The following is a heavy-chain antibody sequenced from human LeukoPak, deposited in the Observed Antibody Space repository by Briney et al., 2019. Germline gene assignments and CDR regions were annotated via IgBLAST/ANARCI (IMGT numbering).Heavy chain of an antibody. J-gene: IGHJ4*02. D-gene: IGHD5/OR15-5a*01. CDR1: GFTSSDYY. V-gene: IGHV3-11*01. Sequence: GGSLRLSCAASGFTSSDYYMSWIRQAPGKALEWVSYITSSGSAIYYADSVKGRFTISRDNARNSLYLQMNGLRVDDTAIYYCASDIVSTSGDFWGQGTLVTVSS. CDR2: ITSSGSAI. CDR3: ASDIVSTSGDF.